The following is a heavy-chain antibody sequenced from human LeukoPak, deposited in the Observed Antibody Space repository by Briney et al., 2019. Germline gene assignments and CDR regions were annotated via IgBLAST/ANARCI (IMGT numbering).Heavy chain of an antibody. CDR1: GGSINSFS. Sequence: SSETLSLTCTVSGGSINSFSWGWIRQSPGQGLEWMASLSYSGYTKYTPSLKSRVTISVDTSKNHFSLKLSSVTGADTAVYYCARRGGETIVATILHAFDIWSQGTMVTVSS. J-gene: IGHJ3*02. D-gene: IGHD5-12*01. CDR2: LSYSGYT. V-gene: IGHV4-59*08. CDR3: ARRGGETIVATILHAFDI.